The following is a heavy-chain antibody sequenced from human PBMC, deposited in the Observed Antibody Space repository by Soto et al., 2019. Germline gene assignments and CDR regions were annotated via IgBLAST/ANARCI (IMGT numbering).Heavy chain of an antibody. V-gene: IGHV3-48*02. CDR1: GFTFSSYS. Sequence: EVQLVESGGGLVQPGGSLRLSCAASGFTFSSYSMNWVRQAPGKGLEWVSYISSSSSTIYYADSVKGRFTISRDNAKNSLYLQMNSLRDEDTAVYYCARDSGVLLWFGEGPNYYYYGMDVWGQGTTVTVSS. CDR2: ISSSSSTI. CDR3: ARDSGVLLWFGEGPNYYYYGMDV. J-gene: IGHJ6*02. D-gene: IGHD3-10*01.